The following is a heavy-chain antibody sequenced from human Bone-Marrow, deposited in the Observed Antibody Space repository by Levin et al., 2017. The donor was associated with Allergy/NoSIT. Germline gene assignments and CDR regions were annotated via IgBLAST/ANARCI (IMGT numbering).Heavy chain of an antibody. CDR3: AKWASYFGGDCYWFAPFDC. CDR2: ISGSGNNI. D-gene: IGHD2-21*01. V-gene: IGHV3-23*01. J-gene: IGHJ4*02. CDR1: GFTFNNYG. Sequence: GESLKISCAASGFTFNNYGLSWVRQAPGKGLEWVSAISGSGNNIYYADSVRGRFTISRDNSKNTLDLHLNSLTAEDTAVYYCAKWASYFGGDCYWFAPFDCWGQGALVTVSS.